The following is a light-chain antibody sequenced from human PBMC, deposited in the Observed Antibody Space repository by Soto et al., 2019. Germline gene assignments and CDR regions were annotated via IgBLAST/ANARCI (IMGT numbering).Light chain of an antibody. J-gene: IGKJ2*01. CDR2: GAS. CDR3: QHYGSTPYT. CDR1: QSVSNNY. V-gene: IGKV3-20*01. Sequence: EVVMTQSPGTLSLSPGERATLSCRASQSVSNNYLAWYQQRPGHAPRLLIYGASKRATGIPDKFSGSGSGTDFTLSVNRLEPEDVAVYYCQHYGSTPYTFGQGTKLEIE.